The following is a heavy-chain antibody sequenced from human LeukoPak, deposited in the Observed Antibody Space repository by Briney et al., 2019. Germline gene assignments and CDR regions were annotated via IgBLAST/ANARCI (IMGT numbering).Heavy chain of an antibody. CDR1: GYTFTGYY. Sequence: ASVKVSCKASGYTFTGYYMHWVRQAPGQGLEWMGWINPNSGGTKYAQKFQGRVTMTRDTSISTAYMELSTLRSDDTAVYYCARSSRTTPVVAKDYWGQGTLVTVSS. CDR3: ARSSRTTPVVAKDY. J-gene: IGHJ4*02. D-gene: IGHD2-21*01. V-gene: IGHV1-2*02. CDR2: INPNSGGT.